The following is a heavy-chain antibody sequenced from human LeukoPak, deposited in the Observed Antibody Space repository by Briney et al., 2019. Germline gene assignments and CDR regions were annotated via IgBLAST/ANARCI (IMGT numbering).Heavy chain of an antibody. Sequence: GGSLRLSCAASGAAASGLTFSGYGMHWVRQAPGKGLEWVAFIQFDGSQKHFADSVKGRFTISRDNAKNSLYLQMNSLRAEDTAVYYCARLAYCGGDCYSPLGEYDYWGQGTLVTVSS. CDR3: ARLAYCGGDCYSPLGEYDY. V-gene: IGHV3-30*02. J-gene: IGHJ4*02. D-gene: IGHD2-21*02. CDR1: GLTFSGYG. CDR2: IQFDGSQK.